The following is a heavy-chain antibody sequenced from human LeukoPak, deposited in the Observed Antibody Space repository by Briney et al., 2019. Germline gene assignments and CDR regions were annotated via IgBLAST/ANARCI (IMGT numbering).Heavy chain of an antibody. CDR2: ISSSSSYI. Sequence: GGSLRLSCAASGFTFSSYSMNWVRQAPGKGLEWVSSISSSSSYIYYADSVKGRFTISRDNAKNSLYLQMNSLRAEDTAVYYCARDTRRYCSGGSCYYYYYGMDVWGQGTTVTVSS. V-gene: IGHV3-21*01. CDR3: ARDTRRYCSGGSCYYYYYGMDV. J-gene: IGHJ6*02. D-gene: IGHD2-15*01. CDR1: GFTFSSYS.